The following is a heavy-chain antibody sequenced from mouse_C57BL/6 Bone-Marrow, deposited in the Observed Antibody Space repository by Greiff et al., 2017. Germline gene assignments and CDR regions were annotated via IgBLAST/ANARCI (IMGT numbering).Heavy chain of an antibody. D-gene: IGHD2-4*01. J-gene: IGHJ2*01. CDR2: FYPGSGSI. V-gene: IGHV1-62-2*01. CDR3: ARHERYYDHEGYLHY. Sequence: QVHVKQSGAELVKPGASVKLSCKASGYIFTEYTIHWVKQRSGQGLEWIGWFYPGSGSIKYNERFKDKATLTADKSSNTVYMELSRLTSEDSAVYFCARHERYYDHEGYLHYWGQGTTLTVSS. CDR1: GYIFTEYT.